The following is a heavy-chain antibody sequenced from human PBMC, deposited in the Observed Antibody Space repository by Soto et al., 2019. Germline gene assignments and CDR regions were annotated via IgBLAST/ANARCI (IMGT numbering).Heavy chain of an antibody. CDR1: GGTFSTYV. J-gene: IGHJ5*02. CDR2: IIPLSGTP. Sequence: QVQLVQSGAEVRKPGSSVKVSCMASGGTFSTYVISWVRQAPGQGLEWMGAIIPLSGTPNYAQKFQGKVTITADTSTSSAFMELRSLRSEDTAIYDCARTDYSNYGVWCDPWGQGTPVTVSS. D-gene: IGHD4-4*01. CDR3: ARTDYSNYGVWCDP. V-gene: IGHV1-69*06.